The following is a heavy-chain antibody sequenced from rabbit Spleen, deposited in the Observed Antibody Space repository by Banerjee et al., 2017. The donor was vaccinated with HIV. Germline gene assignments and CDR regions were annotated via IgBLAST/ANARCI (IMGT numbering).Heavy chain of an antibody. CDR2: IDPVFGTT. J-gene: IGHJ6*01. CDR1: GFTISISDW. D-gene: IGHD8-1*01. V-gene: IGHV1S40*01. CDR3: ARDTGSSFSSYGMDL. Sequence: QSLEESGGDLVKPGASLTLTCTASGFTISISDWIYWVRQAPGKGLEWIGYIDPVFGTTHYASWAKGRFTISKTSSTKVTLQMTSLTVADTATYFCARDTGSSFSSYGMDLWGPGTLVTVS.